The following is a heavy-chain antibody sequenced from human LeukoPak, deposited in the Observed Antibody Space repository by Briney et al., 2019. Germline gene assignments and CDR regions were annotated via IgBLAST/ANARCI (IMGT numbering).Heavy chain of an antibody. CDR3: ARGPRYYDSSGYSHYYYYYMDV. Sequence: ASVKVSCKASGYTFTSYDINWVRQATGQGLEWMGWMNPNSGNTGYAQKFQGRVTMTRNTSISTAYMELSSQRSEDTAVYYCARGPRYYDSSGYSHYYYYYMDVWGKGTTVTVSS. J-gene: IGHJ6*03. CDR1: GYTFTSYD. CDR2: MNPNSGNT. V-gene: IGHV1-8*01. D-gene: IGHD3-22*01.